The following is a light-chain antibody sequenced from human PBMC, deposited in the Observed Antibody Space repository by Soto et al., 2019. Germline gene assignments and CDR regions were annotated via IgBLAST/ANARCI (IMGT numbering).Light chain of an antibody. CDR3: LQYDSYPWT. CDR1: QTMSGW. J-gene: IGKJ1*01. CDR2: KSS. V-gene: IGKV1-5*03. Sequence: DIQMTQSPSTLSASVGDRVTITCRASQTMSGWLAWYQQKPGKAPTVLIYKSSSLQSRVPSRFSGSGSGTEFTLTISSLQPDDFANYYCLQYDSYPWTVGQGTKVDIK.